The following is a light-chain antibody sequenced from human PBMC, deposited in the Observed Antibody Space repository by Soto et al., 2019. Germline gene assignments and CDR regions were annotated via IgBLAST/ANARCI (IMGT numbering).Light chain of an antibody. V-gene: IGKV1-33*01. CDR2: GAS. CDR1: QSISIW. Sequence: DIQMTQSPSTLSASVGDRVTITCRASQSISIWLAWYQQKPGKAPKLLINGASNLESGVPSRFSGSGSGTDFTLTISSLQPADIATYYCQQYDDLPITFGQGTRLEIK. CDR3: QQYDDLPIT. J-gene: IGKJ5*01.